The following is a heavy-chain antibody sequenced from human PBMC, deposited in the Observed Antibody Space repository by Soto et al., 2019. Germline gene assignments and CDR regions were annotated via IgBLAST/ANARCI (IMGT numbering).Heavy chain of an antibody. CDR2: IIPIFGTA. CDR1: GGTFSSYA. V-gene: IGHV1-69*13. CDR3: AGVRGYSYGHGTHGDY. D-gene: IGHD5-18*01. Sequence: GASVKVSCKASGGTFSSYAISWVRQAPGQGLEWMGGIIPIFGTANYAQKFQGRVTITADESTSTAYMELSSLRSEDTAVYYCAGVRGYSYGHGTHGDYWGQGTLVTVSS. J-gene: IGHJ4*02.